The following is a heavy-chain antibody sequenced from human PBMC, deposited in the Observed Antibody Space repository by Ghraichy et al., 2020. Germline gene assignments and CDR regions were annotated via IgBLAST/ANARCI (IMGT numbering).Heavy chain of an antibody. V-gene: IGHV3-64*01. Sequence: GESLNISCAASGFTFSSYAMHWVRQAPGKGLEYVSAISSNGGSTYYANSVKGRFTISRDNSKNTLYLQMGSLRAEDMAVYYCARGQRAAAGMWMFWSDYFDYWGQGTLVTVSS. CDR1: GFTFSSYA. D-gene: IGHD6-13*01. J-gene: IGHJ4*02. CDR3: ARGQRAAAGMWMFWSDYFDY. CDR2: ISSNGGST.